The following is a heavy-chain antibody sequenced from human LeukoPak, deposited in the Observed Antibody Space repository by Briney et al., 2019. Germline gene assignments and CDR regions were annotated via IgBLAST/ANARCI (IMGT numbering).Heavy chain of an antibody. CDR2: ISGSASTI. J-gene: IGHJ4*02. CDR1: GFTFSDYG. CDR3: ARELPAFDY. D-gene: IGHD2-2*01. Sequence: GGSLRLSCAASGFTFSDYGMNWGRQAPGKGLEWVSYISGSASTIYYADSVKGRFTVSRDNAKKSLFLQMNSLRDEDTALYYCARELPAFDYWGQGTLVTVSS. V-gene: IGHV3-48*02.